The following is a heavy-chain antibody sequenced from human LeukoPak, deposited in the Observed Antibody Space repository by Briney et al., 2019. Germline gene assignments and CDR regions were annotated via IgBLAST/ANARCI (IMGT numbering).Heavy chain of an antibody. V-gene: IGHV4-39*01. J-gene: IGHJ4*02. D-gene: IGHD3-10*01. Sequence: PSETLSLTCTVSGGSISSSSYYWGWIRQPPGKGLEWIGSTYYSGSTYYNPSLKSRVTISVDTSKNQFSLKLSSVTAADTAVYYCASRYMVRGVIWASRPYYFDYWGQGTLVTVSS. CDR3: ASRYMVRGVIWASRPYYFDY. CDR1: GGSISSSSYY. CDR2: TYYSGST.